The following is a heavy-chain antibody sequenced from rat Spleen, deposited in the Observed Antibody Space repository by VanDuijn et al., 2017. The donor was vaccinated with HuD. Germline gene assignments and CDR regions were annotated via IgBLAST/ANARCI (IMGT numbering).Heavy chain of an antibody. V-gene: IGHV5-29*01. Sequence: EVQLVESDGGLVQPGRSLKLSCAASGFTFSDYYMAWVRQAPTKGLEWVATISSDGRRNYYPDSVKGRFTISRDNAKNTQYLQMDNLRSEDTATYFCARAGYLRDWYFDFWGPGTMVTVSS. D-gene: IGHD2-2*01. J-gene: IGHJ1*01. CDR2: ISSDGRRN. CDR1: GFTFSDYY. CDR3: ARAGYLRDWYFDF.